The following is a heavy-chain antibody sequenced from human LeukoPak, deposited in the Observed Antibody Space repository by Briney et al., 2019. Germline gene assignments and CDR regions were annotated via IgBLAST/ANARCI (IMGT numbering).Heavy chain of an antibody. J-gene: IGHJ4*02. CDR2: INPNSGGT. Sequence: ASVKVSCKASGYTFTGYYMHWVRQAPGQGLEWMGWINPNSGGTNYAQKFQGRVTMTRDTSISTAYMELSRLRSDDTAVYYCARAYQYSGSYLYFDYWGQGTLVTVSS. D-gene: IGHD1-26*01. V-gene: IGHV1-2*02. CDR3: ARAYQYSGSYLYFDY. CDR1: GYTFTGYY.